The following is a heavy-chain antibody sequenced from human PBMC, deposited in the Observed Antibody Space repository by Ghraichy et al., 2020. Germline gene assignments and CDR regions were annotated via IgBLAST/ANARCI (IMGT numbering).Heavy chain of an antibody. V-gene: IGHV3-23*01. CDR3: AKTHRSGWMFDY. J-gene: IGHJ4*02. D-gene: IGHD6-19*01. Sequence: GESLNISCATSGYTFSHFWMSWVRQTPGKGLEWVSIIRYNGDVTHYADSVKGRFTISRDNSKNMLFLQMNSLRAEDTAIYYCAKTHRSGWMFDYWGQGILVTVSS. CDR1: GYTFSHFW. CDR2: IRYNGDVT.